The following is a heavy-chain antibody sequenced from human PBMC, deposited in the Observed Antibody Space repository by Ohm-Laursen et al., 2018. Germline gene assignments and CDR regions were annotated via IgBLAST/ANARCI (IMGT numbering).Heavy chain of an antibody. V-gene: IGHV3-30*18. D-gene: IGHD6-13*01. CDR1: GFTFSNYG. CDR2: ISYDENNR. CDR3: AKGLSSSHYAAFYYYGMDV. Sequence: SLRLSCSASGFTFSNYGMHWVRQAPGKGLEWVAVISYDENNRFYVDSVKGRFTISRDNSKNTLYLQMNSLRAEDTAVYYCAKGLSSSHYAAFYYYGMDVWGQGTTVTVSS. J-gene: IGHJ6*02.